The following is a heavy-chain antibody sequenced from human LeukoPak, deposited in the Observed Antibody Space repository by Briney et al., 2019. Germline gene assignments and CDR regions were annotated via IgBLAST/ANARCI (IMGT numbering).Heavy chain of an antibody. CDR1: GFTFDDYA. J-gene: IGHJ4*02. CDR3: AKDILFEVPYYGSGNDY. D-gene: IGHD3-10*01. Sequence: GGSLRLSCAASGFTFDDYAMHWVRQAPGKGLEWVSGISWNSGSIGYADSVKGRFTIFRDNAKNTLYLQMNSLRAEDTAVYYCAKDILFEVPYYGSGNDYWGQGTLVTVSS. CDR2: ISWNSGSI. V-gene: IGHV3-9*01.